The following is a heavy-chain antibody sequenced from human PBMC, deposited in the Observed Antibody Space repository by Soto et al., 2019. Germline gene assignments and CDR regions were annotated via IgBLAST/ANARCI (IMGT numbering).Heavy chain of an antibody. CDR1: GYTFTSYW. V-gene: IGHV1-2*02. CDR2: INPNSGGT. J-gene: IGHJ4*02. Sequence: GESLKISCKGSGYTFTSYWIGWVRQAPGQGLEWMGWINPNSGGTKSAEKFQGRVTMTRDTSISTAYMELSRLTSDDTAVYYCASAAVTGTAGLDFWGQGTQVTVSS. D-gene: IGHD6-19*01. CDR3: ASAAVTGTAGLDF.